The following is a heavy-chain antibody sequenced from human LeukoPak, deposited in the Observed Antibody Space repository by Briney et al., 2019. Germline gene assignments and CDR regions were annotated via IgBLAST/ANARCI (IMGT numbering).Heavy chain of an antibody. Sequence: GGSLRLSCAASGFTFSSYGMHWVRQAPGKGLEWVAVIWYDGSNKYYADSVKGRFTISRDNSKNTLYLQMNSLRAEDTAVYYCAREEGLLWFGEYYGMDVWGQGTRSPSP. V-gene: IGHV3-33*01. CDR3: AREEGLLWFGEYYGMDV. J-gene: IGHJ6*02. CDR2: IWYDGSNK. D-gene: IGHD3-10*01. CDR1: GFTFSSYG.